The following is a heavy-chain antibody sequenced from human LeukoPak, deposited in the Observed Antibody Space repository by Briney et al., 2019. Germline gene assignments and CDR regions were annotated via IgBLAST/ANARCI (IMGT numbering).Heavy chain of an antibody. D-gene: IGHD2-2*01. CDR1: GGKFSSYA. Sequence: VASVKVSCKVSGGKFSSYAISWVRQAPGQGLEWVGGTIPFFGTPYYAQKFQDRVTITADESASTAYMELSSLRSEDTAVYFCVLDQGRYFYYMDVWGRGTTVTISS. CDR2: TIPFFGTP. J-gene: IGHJ6*03. CDR3: VLDQGRYFYYMDV. V-gene: IGHV1-69*13.